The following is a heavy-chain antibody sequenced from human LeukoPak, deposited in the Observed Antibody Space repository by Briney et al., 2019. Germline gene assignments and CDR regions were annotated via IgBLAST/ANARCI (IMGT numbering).Heavy chain of an antibody. J-gene: IGHJ4*02. V-gene: IGHV3-23*01. D-gene: IGHD2-21*01. CDR1: GFTFTNYA. CDR2: ISASGTST. CDR3: AKSYSFFDY. Sequence: GGSLRLSCAASGFTFTNYAMTWVRQAPGKGLEWVSTISASGTSTYYAESVKGRFTFSRDNSKNTLYLQMTSLRAEDTAVYYCAKSYSFFDYWGQGALVTVSS.